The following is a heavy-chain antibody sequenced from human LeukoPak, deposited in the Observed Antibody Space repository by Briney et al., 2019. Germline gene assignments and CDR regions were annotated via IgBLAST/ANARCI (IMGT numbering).Heavy chain of an antibody. CDR1: GGSFSSYY. CDR2: IYYMGRT. V-gene: IGHV4-59*08. CDR3: ARRCSGGSCYSSPFDI. Sequence: PSETLSLTCTVSGGSFSSYYWNWIRQPPGKGREWIGYIYYMGRTTYNPSLKSRVTISVDTSKNHFSLKLSSVTAADTAVYYCARRCSGGSCYSSPFDIWGQGTMVTVSS. J-gene: IGHJ3*02. D-gene: IGHD2-15*01.